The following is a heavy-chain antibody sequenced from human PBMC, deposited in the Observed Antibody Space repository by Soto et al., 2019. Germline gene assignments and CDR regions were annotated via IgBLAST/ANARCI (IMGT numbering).Heavy chain of an antibody. J-gene: IGHJ5*02. CDR1: GYTFTSYY. Sequence: GASVKVSCKASGYTFTSYYMHWVRQAPGQGLEWMGIINPSGGSTSYAQKFQGRVTMTRDTSTSTVYMELSSLRSEDTAVYYCARGVGVCSGGSCYWFDPWGQGTLVTVSS. CDR2: INPSGGST. CDR3: ARGVGVCSGGSCYWFDP. V-gene: IGHV1-46*01. D-gene: IGHD2-15*01.